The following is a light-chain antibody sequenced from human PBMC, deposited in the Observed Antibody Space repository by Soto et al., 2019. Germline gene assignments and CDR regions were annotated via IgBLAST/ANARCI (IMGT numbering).Light chain of an antibody. CDR2: AAS. CDR3: QQSYSTPRT. CDR1: QSISNY. Sequence: DIQMTQSPSSLSASVGDRVTITCRASQSISNYLNWYQQKPGKAPKLLIYAASILQSGVPSRFSGSGSGTDFTLTISSLQPEDFATYYCQQSYSTPRTFGQGTKLEI. J-gene: IGKJ2*01. V-gene: IGKV1-39*01.